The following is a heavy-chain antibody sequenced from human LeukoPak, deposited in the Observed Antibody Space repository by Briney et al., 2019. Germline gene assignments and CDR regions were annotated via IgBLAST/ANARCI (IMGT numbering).Heavy chain of an antibody. V-gene: IGHV3-23*01. Sequence: GGSLRLSCAASGFTFSSYAMSWVRQAPGKGLECVSAISGSGGSTYYAASVKGRFTISRDNSKNTLYLQMNSLRAEDTAVYYCAKGCTSCPFDYWGQGTLVTVSS. D-gene: IGHD2-2*01. CDR2: ISGSGGST. CDR3: AKGCTSCPFDY. CDR1: GFTFSSYA. J-gene: IGHJ4*02.